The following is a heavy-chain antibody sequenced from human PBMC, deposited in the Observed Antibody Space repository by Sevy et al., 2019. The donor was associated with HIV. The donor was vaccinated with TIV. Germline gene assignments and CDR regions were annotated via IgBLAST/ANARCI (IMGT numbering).Heavy chain of an antibody. J-gene: IGHJ4*02. CDR1: GYTFDNYA. Sequence: GGCLRLSCAASGYTFDNYAMHWVRQAPGKGLEWVSGISWNSGNIDYAGSVKGRFTISRDNAKNSLYLQMNSLRPEDAAFAYCAKDDLPGGNFMYFDHWGQGTLVTVSS. D-gene: IGHD1-26*01. V-gene: IGHV3-9*01. CDR3: AKDDLPGGNFMYFDH. CDR2: ISWNSGNI.